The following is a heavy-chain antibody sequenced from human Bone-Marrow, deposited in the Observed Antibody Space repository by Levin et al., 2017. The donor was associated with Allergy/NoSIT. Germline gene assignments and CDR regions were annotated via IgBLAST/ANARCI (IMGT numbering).Heavy chain of an antibody. D-gene: IGHD6-13*01. CDR2: LHYTGST. J-gene: IGHJ4*02. Sequence: KSSETLSLTCTVSGGSISRSPFQWGWVRQPPGKGLEWIGSLHYTGSTSYNPSLKSRVTISRDTSSNQVSLRLTSLTAADTALYFCARANTWYGKEYFDYWGQGTLVTVSS. V-gene: IGHV4-39*07. CDR1: GGSISRSPFQ. CDR3: ARANTWYGKEYFDY.